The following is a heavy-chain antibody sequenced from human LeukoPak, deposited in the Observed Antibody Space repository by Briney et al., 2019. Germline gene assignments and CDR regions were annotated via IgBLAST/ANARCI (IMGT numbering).Heavy chain of an antibody. J-gene: IGHJ5*02. CDR1: GFPSSGTN. V-gene: IGHV3-66*01. D-gene: IGHD3-3*01. CDR3: ARGPEYYDFWSGSGWFDP. Sequence: GGPLSLSCAAPGFPSSGTNMGGAPQAPGRGRGWAPVIFSGGSTYYADSVKGRFTISRDNSKNTLYLQMNSLRAEDTAVYYCARGPEYYDFWSGSGWFDPWGQGTLVTVSS. CDR2: IFSGGST.